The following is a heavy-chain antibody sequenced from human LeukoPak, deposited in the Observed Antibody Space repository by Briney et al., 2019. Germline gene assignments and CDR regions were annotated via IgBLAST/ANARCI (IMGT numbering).Heavy chain of an antibody. CDR3: ARGRYLTTGGGAAAGFLDY. CDR1: GGSVGSSPYY. V-gene: IGHV4-39*07. J-gene: IGHJ4*02. Sequence: SETLSLTCTVSGGSVGSSPYYWAWVRQPPGRELDWIGSVSYSGRPSYTPSLESRVTISVDTSKNQFFLKFNSVTAADTAVYYCARGRYLTTGGGAAAGFLDYWGQGTLVTVSS. CDR2: VSYSGRP. D-gene: IGHD6-13*01.